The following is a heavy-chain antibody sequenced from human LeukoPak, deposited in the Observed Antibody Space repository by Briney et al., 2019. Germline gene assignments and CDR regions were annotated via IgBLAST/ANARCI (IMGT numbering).Heavy chain of an antibody. V-gene: IGHV4-30-4*01. J-gene: IGHJ6*02. Sequence: SETLSLTCTVSGGSISSGDYYWSWIRQPPGKGLEWIGYIYYSGSTYYNPSLKSRVIISVDTSKNQFSLKLSSVTAADTAMYYCARDAGHYDFWSGYSMNYYGMDVWGQGTTVTVSS. D-gene: IGHD3-3*01. CDR3: ARDAGHYDFWSGYSMNYYGMDV. CDR2: IYYSGST. CDR1: GGSISSGDYY.